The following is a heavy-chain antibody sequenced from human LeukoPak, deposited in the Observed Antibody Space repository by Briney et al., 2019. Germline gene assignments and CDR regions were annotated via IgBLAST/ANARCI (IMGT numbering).Heavy chain of an antibody. CDR3: ARVGVDYSGNIIKYYFDY. D-gene: IGHD4-23*01. Sequence: SETLSLTCTVSGGSISSYYWSWIRQPPGKGLEWIGYIYYSGSTNYNPSLKSRVIISVDTSKNQFSLKLSPVTAADTAVYYCARVGVDYSGNIIKYYFDYWGQGTLVTVSS. V-gene: IGHV4-59*01. CDR1: GGSISSYY. J-gene: IGHJ4*02. CDR2: IYYSGST.